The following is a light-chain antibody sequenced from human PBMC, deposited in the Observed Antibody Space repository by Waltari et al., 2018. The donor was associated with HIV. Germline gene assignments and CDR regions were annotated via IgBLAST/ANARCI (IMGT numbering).Light chain of an antibody. Sequence: QSALTQPAYLSGSPGPSSTISCTATNSDVGCYNLVSWYQQHPGKAPKLMIYEGSKRPSGVANRFSGSKSGNTASLTISGLQAEDEADYYCCSYAGSNTFVFGTGTKATVL. J-gene: IGLJ1*01. CDR3: CSYAGSNTFV. CDR2: EGS. CDR1: NSDVGCYNL. V-gene: IGLV2-23*03.